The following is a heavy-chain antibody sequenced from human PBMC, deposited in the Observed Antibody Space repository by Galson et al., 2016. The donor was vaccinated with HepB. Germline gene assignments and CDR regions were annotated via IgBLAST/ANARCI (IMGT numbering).Heavy chain of an antibody. CDR2: ISHIGIN. J-gene: IGHJ4*02. CDR1: GASISGSS. V-gene: IGHV4-59*01. D-gene: IGHD3-10*01. CDR3: ARHSGAGSYPLDY. Sequence: SETLSLTCTVSGASISGSSWSWIRQPPGKGLEWIGYISHIGINKYNPSLNSRVTISADMSRNQFSLRLSSVTAADTGVYYCARHSGAGSYPLDYWGLGNLSPSP.